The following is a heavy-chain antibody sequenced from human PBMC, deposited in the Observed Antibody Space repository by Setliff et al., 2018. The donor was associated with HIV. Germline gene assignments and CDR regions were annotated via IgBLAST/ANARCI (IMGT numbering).Heavy chain of an antibody. D-gene: IGHD3-3*01. J-gene: IGHJ4*02. CDR2: IYFNGIT. V-gene: IGHV4-39*01. Sequence: PSETLSLTCSVSGDSVSSRSYYWGWIRQSPGKGLEWIGSIYFNGITHDNPSLKSRVTTSVDTSKNQFSLKLSSVTAADTAIYYCVTVVQDDLGVVLFGYWGQGTQVTVSS. CDR1: GDSVSSRSYY. CDR3: VTVVQDDLGVVLFGY.